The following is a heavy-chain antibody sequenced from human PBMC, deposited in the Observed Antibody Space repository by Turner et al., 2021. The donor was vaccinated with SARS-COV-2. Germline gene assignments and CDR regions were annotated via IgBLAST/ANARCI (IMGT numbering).Heavy chain of an antibody. CDR2: MYYSGTT. CDR1: GGSISSYDYY. V-gene: IGHV4-39*01. D-gene: IGHD3-16*01. Sequence: QLQESGPGVVKPSETLSLTCTVSGGSISSYDYYWDWIRQPPGMGLEWIGSMYYSGTTHYNPSPRGRVTISIDTSKNQFSLKVTSVTATDTAVYYCARRGDYWGQGMLVTVSS. CDR3: ARRGDY. J-gene: IGHJ4*02.